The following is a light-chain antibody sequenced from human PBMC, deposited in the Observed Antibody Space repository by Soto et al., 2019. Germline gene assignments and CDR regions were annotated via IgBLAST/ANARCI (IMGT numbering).Light chain of an antibody. J-gene: IGKJ5*01. V-gene: IGKV1-39*01. CDR2: DAS. Sequence: DIQMTQSPSSLSASVGDTVTITCRASQGISNFLAWYQQKPGKAPKLLIYDASNLETGVPSRFSGSGSGTDFILTISSLQPEDFATYYCQQSYSTPRDFGQGTRLEIK. CDR3: QQSYSTPRD. CDR1: QGISNF.